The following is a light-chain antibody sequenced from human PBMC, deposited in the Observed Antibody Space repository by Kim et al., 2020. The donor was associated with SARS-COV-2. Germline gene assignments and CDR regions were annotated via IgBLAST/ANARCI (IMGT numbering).Light chain of an antibody. Sequence: QSVTISCTGSSSNIGAGYDVHWYQQLPGTAPKLLIYGNNNRPSGVPDRFSVSRSGTSASLAITGLQAEDEADYFCQSSDSSLSTVVFGGGTQLTVL. CDR2: GNN. CDR1: SSNIGAGYD. J-gene: IGLJ2*01. V-gene: IGLV1-40*01. CDR3: QSSDSSLSTVV.